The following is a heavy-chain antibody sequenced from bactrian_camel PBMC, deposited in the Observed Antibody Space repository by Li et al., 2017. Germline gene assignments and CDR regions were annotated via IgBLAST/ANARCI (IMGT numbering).Heavy chain of an antibody. CDR2: LNGDGLT. J-gene: IGHJ4*01. D-gene: IGHD1*01. CDR3: VANTFILGTACLGGSSPFVY. V-gene: IGHV3S53*01. CDR1: GNTYSTYN. Sequence: HVQLVESGGGSVQVGGSLILSCVASGNTYSTYNMGWFRQAPGKEREGIAGLNGDGLTRYPDSVKGRFTISLGSGVNTIDLQMNSLRPEDTAMYYCVANTFILGTACLGGSSPFVYWGQGTQVTVS.